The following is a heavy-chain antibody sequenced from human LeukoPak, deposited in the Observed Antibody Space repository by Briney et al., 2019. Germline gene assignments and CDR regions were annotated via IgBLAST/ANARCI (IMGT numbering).Heavy chain of an antibody. CDR3: ARHSQVVRGWFDP. CDR1: GGSFSGYY. V-gene: IGHV4-34*01. CDR2: INHSGST. Sequence: SETLSLTCAVYGGSFSGYYWSWIRQPPGKGLEWIGEINHSGSTNYSPSLKSRVTMSVDTSKSQFSLKLSSVTAADTAVYYCARHSQVVRGWFDPWGQGTLVTVSS. D-gene: IGHD3-10*01. J-gene: IGHJ5*02.